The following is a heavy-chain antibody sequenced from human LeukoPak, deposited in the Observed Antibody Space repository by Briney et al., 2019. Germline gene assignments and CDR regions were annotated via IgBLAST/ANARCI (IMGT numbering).Heavy chain of an antibody. D-gene: IGHD3-22*01. Sequence: ASVKVSCKASGYTFTGYYMHWVRQAPGQGLEWMGWINPNSGGTNYAQKFQGRVTMTRDASISTAYMELSRLRSDDTAVYYCARDQAYYYDSSGYYTPGIWFDPWGQGTLVTVSS. J-gene: IGHJ5*02. CDR1: GYTFTGYY. CDR3: ARDQAYYYDSSGYYTPGIWFDP. V-gene: IGHV1-2*02. CDR2: INPNSGGT.